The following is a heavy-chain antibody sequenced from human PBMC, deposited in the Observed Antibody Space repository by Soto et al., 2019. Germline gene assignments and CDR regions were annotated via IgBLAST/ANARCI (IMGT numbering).Heavy chain of an antibody. D-gene: IGHD3-10*01. CDR1: GFTFSSYS. CDR2: ISSSSSTI. Sequence: VQLVESAGGLVQPGGSLRLSCAASGFTFSSYSMNWVRQAPGKGLEWVSYISSSSSTIYYADSVKGRFTISRDNAKNSLYLQMNSLRAEDTAVYYCARDRITMVRGVIMGFGPSGQGTLVTVSS. J-gene: IGHJ5*02. V-gene: IGHV3-48*01. CDR3: ARDRITMVRGVIMGFGP.